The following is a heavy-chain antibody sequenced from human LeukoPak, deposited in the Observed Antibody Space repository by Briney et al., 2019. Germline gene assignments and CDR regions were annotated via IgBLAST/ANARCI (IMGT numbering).Heavy chain of an antibody. CDR2: INPNGGGT. V-gene: IGHV1-2*02. D-gene: IGHD1-26*01. CDR3: ARGVSGSYYYYYMDV. Sequence: GASVKVSCKASGYTFTGYYMHWVRRAPGQGLEWMGWINPNGGGTNYAQKFQGRVTMTRDTSISTAYMELSGLRSDDTAVYYCARGVSGSYYYYYMDVWGKGTTVTVSS. J-gene: IGHJ6*03. CDR1: GYTFTGYY.